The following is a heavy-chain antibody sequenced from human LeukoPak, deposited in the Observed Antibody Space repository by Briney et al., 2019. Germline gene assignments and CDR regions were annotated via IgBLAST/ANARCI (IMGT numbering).Heavy chain of an antibody. CDR2: IYYSGST. Sequence: SETLSLTRTVSGGSISSYYWSWIRQPPGKGLEWIGYIYYSGSTNYNPSLKSRVTISVDTSKNQFSLKLSSGTAADTAVYYCARARSGSYLHLPFDYWGQGTLVTVSS. J-gene: IGHJ4*02. D-gene: IGHD1-26*01. CDR1: GGSISSYY. V-gene: IGHV4-59*01. CDR3: ARARSGSYLHLPFDY.